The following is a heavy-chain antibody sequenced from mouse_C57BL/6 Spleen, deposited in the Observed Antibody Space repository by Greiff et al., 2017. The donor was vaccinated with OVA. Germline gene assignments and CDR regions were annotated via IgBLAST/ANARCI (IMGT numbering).Heavy chain of an antibody. CDR3: ARGGEGNSLDY. CDR1: GYSFTGYY. CDR2: INPSTGGT. V-gene: IGHV1-42*01. Sequence: VQLKESGPELVKPGASVKISCKASGYSFTGYYMNWVKQSPEKSLEWIGEINPSTGGTTYNQKFKAKATLTVDKSSSTAYMQLKSLTSEDSAVYYCARGGEGNSLDYWGQGTTLTVSS. D-gene: IGHD2-1*01. J-gene: IGHJ2*01.